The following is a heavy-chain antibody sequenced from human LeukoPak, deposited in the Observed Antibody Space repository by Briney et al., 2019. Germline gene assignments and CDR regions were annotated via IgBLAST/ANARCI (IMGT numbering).Heavy chain of an antibody. D-gene: IGHD3-9*01. J-gene: IGHJ4*02. CDR1: GFTFSSYW. V-gene: IGHV3-7*03. CDR2: INQDGSQK. CDR3: VRALGTGSY. Sequence: GGSLRLSCAASGFTFSSYWMIWVRQAPGKGLEWVANINQDGSQKYYVDSVKGRFTISRDNAKNSLYLQMNSLRVEDTAVYYCVRALGTGSYWGQGTLVTVSP.